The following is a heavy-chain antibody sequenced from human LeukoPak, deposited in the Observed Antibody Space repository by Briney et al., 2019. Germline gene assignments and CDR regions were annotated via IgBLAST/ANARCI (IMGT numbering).Heavy chain of an antibody. CDR1: GGSISSYC. J-gene: IGHJ4*02. V-gene: IGHV4-59*08. D-gene: IGHD5-18*01. Sequence: PSETLSLTCTVSGGSISSYCWSWIRQPPGKGLDWIWYIYYSGSSNYNPSLTSRVTISVDTSKNQFSLKLSSVTAADTAVYYCAGTRRGYSYGHPIPFDYWGQGTLVTVSS. CDR2: IYYSGSS. CDR3: AGTRRGYSYGHPIPFDY.